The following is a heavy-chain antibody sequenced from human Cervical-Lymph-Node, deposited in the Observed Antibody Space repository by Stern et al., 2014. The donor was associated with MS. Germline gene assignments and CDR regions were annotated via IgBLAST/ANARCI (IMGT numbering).Heavy chain of an antibody. D-gene: IGHD3-3*01. Sequence: DQLVESGAEVKKPGASVKVSCKASGYTFTSYDINWVRQATGQGLEWMGWMNPNSGNTGYAQKFQGRVTMTRNTSISTAYMELSSLRSEDTAVYYCAMAESYDFWSGYRGNAFDIWGQGTMVTVSS. J-gene: IGHJ3*02. CDR2: MNPNSGNT. V-gene: IGHV1-8*01. CDR3: AMAESYDFWSGYRGNAFDI. CDR1: GYTFTSYD.